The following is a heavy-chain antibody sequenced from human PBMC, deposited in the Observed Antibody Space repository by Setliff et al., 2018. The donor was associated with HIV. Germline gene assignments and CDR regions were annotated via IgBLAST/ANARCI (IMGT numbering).Heavy chain of an antibody. Sequence: ASVKVSCKASGYSFTSYFMHWVRQATGQGLEWMGWMNPDSGNTGSAQNFQGRLTITWNTSISTAYMELGSLGFDDTAVYFCARTRSGGSSVYYYYYMDVWGQGTAVTVSS. CDR2: MNPDSGNT. V-gene: IGHV1-8*01. D-gene: IGHD2-15*01. CDR1: GYSFTSYF. J-gene: IGHJ6*03. CDR3: ARTRSGGSSVYYYYYMDV.